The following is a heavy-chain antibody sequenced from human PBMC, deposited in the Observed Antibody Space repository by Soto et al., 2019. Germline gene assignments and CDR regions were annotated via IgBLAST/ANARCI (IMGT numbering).Heavy chain of an antibody. D-gene: IGHD3-3*01. Sequence: PGGSLRLSCAASGFTFSSYAMSWVRQAPGKGLEWVSAISGSGGSTYYADSVKGRFTISRDNSKNTLYLQMNSLRAEDTAVYYCAKDSYDFWSGYHDAFDIWGQGTMVTVSS. CDR1: GFTFSSYA. V-gene: IGHV3-23*01. J-gene: IGHJ3*02. CDR3: AKDSYDFWSGYHDAFDI. CDR2: ISGSGGST.